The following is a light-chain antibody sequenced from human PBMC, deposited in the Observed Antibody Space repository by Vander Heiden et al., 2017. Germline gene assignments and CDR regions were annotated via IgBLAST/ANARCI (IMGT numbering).Light chain of an antibody. CDR3: LQHDSYPQLT. CDR1: QGIRND. J-gene: IGKJ4*01. V-gene: IGKV1-17*01. Sequence: FSLDASVGDSITITCRAIQGIRNDLCWYQQKPREAPKHLLYAASSLQSVVASEFSGSGCAGAFSLTISSRQQEDFAPFYCLQHDSYPQLTFGGGTKVEIK. CDR2: AAS.